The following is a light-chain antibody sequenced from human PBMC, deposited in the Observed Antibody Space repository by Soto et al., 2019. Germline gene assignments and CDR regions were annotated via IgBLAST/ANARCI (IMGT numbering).Light chain of an antibody. CDR3: NSYAGSDNFV. Sequence: QPVLTQSSSASASLGSSVKLTCTLSSGHSDYIIAWHQQQPGKAPRYLMNLEGSGNYNKGSGVPDRFSGSSSGNTASLTVTGLQAEDEADYYCNSYAGSDNFVFGTGTKVTVL. CDR1: SGHSDYI. V-gene: IGLV4-60*03. CDR2: LEGSGNY. J-gene: IGLJ1*01.